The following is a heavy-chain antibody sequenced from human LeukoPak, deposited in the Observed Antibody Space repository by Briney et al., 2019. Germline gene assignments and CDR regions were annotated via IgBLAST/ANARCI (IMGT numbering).Heavy chain of an antibody. V-gene: IGHV4-59*11. D-gene: IGHD1-1*01. Sequence: SETLSLTCTVSGGSISSHYWSWIRQPPGKGLEWIGYIYYSGSTNYNPSLKSRATISVDTSKNHFSLRLSSMGAADTALYYCARVGGTTTRYFDYWGQGTLVTVSS. J-gene: IGHJ4*02. CDR3: ARVGGTTTRYFDY. CDR1: GGSISSHY. CDR2: IYYSGST.